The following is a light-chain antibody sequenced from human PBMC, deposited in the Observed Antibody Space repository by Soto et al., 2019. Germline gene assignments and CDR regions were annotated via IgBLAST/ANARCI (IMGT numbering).Light chain of an antibody. CDR1: SSDVGGYNY. CDR3: SSYTSSSTYV. V-gene: IGLV2-14*01. CDR2: EVS. J-gene: IGLJ1*01. Sequence: QSVLTQPASVSGSPGQSITISCTGTSSDVGGYNYVSWHQHHPGKAPKLLIYEVSNRPSGVSTRFSGSKSANVASLTISGLQAEDEADYYCSSYTSSSTYVFGTGTKVTVL.